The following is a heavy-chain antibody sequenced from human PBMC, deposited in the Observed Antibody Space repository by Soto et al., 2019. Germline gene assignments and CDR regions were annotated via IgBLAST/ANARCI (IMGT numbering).Heavy chain of an antibody. Sequence: SVKVSCKASGLTFSTSAVQWVRQARGQRLEWIGWIVVGSGNTNYAQKFQERVTITRDMSTSTAYMELSSLRSEDTAVYYCAADNEIRDLFDYWGQGTLVTVSS. CDR3: AADNEIRDLFDY. D-gene: IGHD1-1*01. CDR2: IVVGSGNT. J-gene: IGHJ4*02. V-gene: IGHV1-58*01. CDR1: GLTFSTSA.